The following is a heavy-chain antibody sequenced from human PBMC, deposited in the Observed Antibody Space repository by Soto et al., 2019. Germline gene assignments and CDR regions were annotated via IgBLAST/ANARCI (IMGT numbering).Heavy chain of an antibody. Sequence: EVQLVESGGGLVTPGGSLRLSCVASGFALSNYSMNWVRQAPGKGLEWVSSISSSSSYIYYADSVKGRFTISRDSAKNSLYLQMNSLRPEDTARYYCAKATIVATMDVWGQGTTVTVSS. V-gene: IGHV3-21*01. CDR2: ISSSSSYI. J-gene: IGHJ6*02. D-gene: IGHD5-12*01. CDR1: GFALSNYS. CDR3: AKATIVATMDV.